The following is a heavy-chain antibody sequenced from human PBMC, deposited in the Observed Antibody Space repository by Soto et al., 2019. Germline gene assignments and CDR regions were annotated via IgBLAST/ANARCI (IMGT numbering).Heavy chain of an antibody. CDR1: GGSISSYY. J-gene: IGHJ5*02. V-gene: IGHV4-59*08. CDR2: IYHSGST. CDR3: ARRPGGNWFDP. Sequence: SETLSLTCTVSGGSISSYYWSWIRQPPGKGLEWIGYIYHSGSTNYNPSLKSRVTISVDTSKNQFSLKLSSVTAADTAVYYCARRPGGNWFDPWGQGTLVTVSS.